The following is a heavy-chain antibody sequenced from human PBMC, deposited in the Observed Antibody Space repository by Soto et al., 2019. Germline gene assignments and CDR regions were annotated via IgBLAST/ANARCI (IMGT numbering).Heavy chain of an antibody. CDR2: ISSSSSYI. V-gene: IGHV3-21*01. CDR1: GFTFSSYS. J-gene: IGHJ3*02. CDR3: ARERYSGDPYDAFDI. D-gene: IGHD4-17*01. Sequence: PGWSLRLSCAASGFTFSSYSMNWVRQAPGKGLEWVSSISSSSSYIYYADSVKGRFTISRDNAKNSLYLQMNSLRAEDTAVYYCARERYSGDPYDAFDIWGQGTMVTVSS.